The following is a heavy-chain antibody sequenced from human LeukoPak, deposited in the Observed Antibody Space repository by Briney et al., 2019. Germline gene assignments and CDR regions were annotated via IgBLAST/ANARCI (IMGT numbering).Heavy chain of an antibody. CDR3: ARVAPANYYYGLDV. CDR1: GGSISSYY. V-gene: IGHV4-59*01. CDR2: IYYSGST. J-gene: IGHJ6*02. Sequence: SETLSLTCTVSGGSISSYYWSWIRQPPGKGLEWIGYIYYSGSTNYNPSLKSRVTISVDTSKNQFSLKLSSVTAADTAVYYCARVAPANYYYGLDVWGQGTTVTVSS. D-gene: IGHD2-2*01.